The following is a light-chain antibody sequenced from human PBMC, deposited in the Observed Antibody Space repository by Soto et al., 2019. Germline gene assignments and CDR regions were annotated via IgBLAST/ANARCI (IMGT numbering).Light chain of an antibody. CDR2: GAS. Sequence: DIVLTQSPSTLSVSQRARATLSCTASQSVSSTLAWYQKEPGQAPRLLIYGASTTATGTPARFSGSGSGTEFNLTISSLQSEDCAVDYCQQYNNWPPWTFGQWTKVEVK. V-gene: IGKV3-15*01. J-gene: IGKJ1*01. CDR1: QSVSST. CDR3: QQYNNWPPWT.